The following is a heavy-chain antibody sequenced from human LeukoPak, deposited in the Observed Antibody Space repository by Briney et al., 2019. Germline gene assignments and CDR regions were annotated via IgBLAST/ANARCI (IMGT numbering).Heavy chain of an antibody. D-gene: IGHD3-22*01. Sequence: SETLSLTCTVSRGSISSPNWWTWVRQPPGKGLEWIGSIYYSGSTYYNPSLKSRVTISVDTSKNQFSLRLSSVTAADTAVYYCATETYYYDSSGPRHAFDIWGQGTMVTVSS. V-gene: IGHV4-4*02. J-gene: IGHJ3*02. CDR1: RGSISSPNW. CDR2: IYYSGST. CDR3: ATETYYYDSSGPRHAFDI.